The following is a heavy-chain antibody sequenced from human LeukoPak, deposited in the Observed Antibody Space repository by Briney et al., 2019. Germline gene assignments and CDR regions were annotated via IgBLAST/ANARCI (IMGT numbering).Heavy chain of an antibody. Sequence: GGSLRLSCAASGFTFSSYWMSWVRQAPGKGLEWVANIKQDGSEKYYVDSVKGRFTISRDNAKNSLYLQMNSLRAEDTALYYCAKDIGYSYGYQFDYWGQGTLVTVSS. V-gene: IGHV3-7*03. CDR1: GFTFSSYW. CDR3: AKDIGYSYGYQFDY. J-gene: IGHJ4*02. CDR2: IKQDGSEK. D-gene: IGHD5-18*01.